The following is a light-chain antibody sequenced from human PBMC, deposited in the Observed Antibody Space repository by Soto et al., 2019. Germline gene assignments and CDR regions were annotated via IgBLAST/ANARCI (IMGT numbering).Light chain of an antibody. CDR2: GAS. V-gene: IGKV3-20*01. CDR1: QSVSSSY. J-gene: IGKJ1*01. CDR3: GPYSSSGR. Sequence: RASQSVSSSYLAWYQQKPGQAPRLLIYGASSRATGIPDRFSGSGYGTDVIVPMSRHDCEDFAAYYGGPYSSSGRFAEGTKVDIK.